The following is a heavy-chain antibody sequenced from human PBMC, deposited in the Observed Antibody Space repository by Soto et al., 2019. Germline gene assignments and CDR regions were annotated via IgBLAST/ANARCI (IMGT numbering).Heavy chain of an antibody. Sequence: SETLSLTCTVSGGSISSSSYYWGWIRQPPGKGLEWLGSIYYSGSTYYNQSLKSRVTISVDTSKNQFSLKLSSVTAADTAVYYCARRTLSNSYYYGSGSFTLDPWGQGTLVTVS. CDR1: GGSISSSSYY. J-gene: IGHJ5*02. CDR3: ARRTLSNSYYYGSGSFTLDP. V-gene: IGHV4-39*01. CDR2: IYYSGST. D-gene: IGHD3-10*01.